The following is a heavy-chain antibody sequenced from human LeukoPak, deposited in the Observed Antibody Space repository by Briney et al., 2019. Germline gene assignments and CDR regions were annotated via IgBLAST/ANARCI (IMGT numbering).Heavy chain of an antibody. CDR2: ISTDGDRT. CDR3: GTHMGVVRRTDY. D-gene: IGHD2-15*01. J-gene: IGHJ4*02. V-gene: IGHV3-64D*09. Sequence: GGSLRLSCSASGFSFSNHAMHWVRQVPGKGLEYVSHISTDGDRTSYPDSVKARFTISRDNSKNILYLLMRSLKAEDTALYYCGTHMGVVRRTDYWGQGTQVTVS. CDR1: GFSFSNHA.